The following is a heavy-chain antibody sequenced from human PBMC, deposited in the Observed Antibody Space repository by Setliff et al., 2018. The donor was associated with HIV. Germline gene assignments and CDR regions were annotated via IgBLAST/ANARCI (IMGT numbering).Heavy chain of an antibody. CDR1: GYTFTSYA. J-gene: IGHJ3*02. CDR3: ASPSITMVRGVMRSAFDI. V-gene: IGHV1-3*01. Sequence: VKVSCKASGYTFTSYAMHWVRQAPGQRLEWMGWINAGNGNTKYSQKFQGRVTITRDTSASTAYMELSSLRSEDTAVYYCASPSITMVRGVMRSAFDIWGQGTMVTVSS. CDR2: INAGNGNT. D-gene: IGHD3-10*01.